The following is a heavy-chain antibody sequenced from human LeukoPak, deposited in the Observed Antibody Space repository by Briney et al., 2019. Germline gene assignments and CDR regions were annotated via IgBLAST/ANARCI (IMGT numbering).Heavy chain of an antibody. CDR3: ARGGVGAYFDY. D-gene: IGHD1-26*01. CDR1: GVSFSGYY. Sequence: SETLSLTCAVYGVSFSGYYWSWIRQPPGKGLEWIGEINHSGSTNYNPSLKSRVTISVDTSKNQFSLKLSSVTAADTAVYYCARGGVGAYFDYWGQGTLVTVSS. J-gene: IGHJ4*02. V-gene: IGHV4-34*01. CDR2: INHSGST.